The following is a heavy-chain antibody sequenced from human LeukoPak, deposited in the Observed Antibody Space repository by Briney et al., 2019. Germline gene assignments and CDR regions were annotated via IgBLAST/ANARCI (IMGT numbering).Heavy chain of an antibody. J-gene: IGHJ4*02. V-gene: IGHV3-11*01. Sequence: GGSLRLSCAASGFIFSDYYMSWIRQAPGKGLEWVSYISSSGSNIYYADSVKGRFTVSRDNDKNSLYLQINSLRAEDTAVYYCARDDARWEVPFDYWGQGSLVTVSS. CDR1: GFIFSDYY. CDR2: ISSSGSNI. CDR3: ARDDARWEVPFDY. D-gene: IGHD1-26*01.